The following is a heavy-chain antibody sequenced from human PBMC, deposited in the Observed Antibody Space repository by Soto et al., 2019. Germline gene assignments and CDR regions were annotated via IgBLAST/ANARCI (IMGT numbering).Heavy chain of an antibody. J-gene: IGHJ4*02. V-gene: IGHV3-23*01. CDR3: AKELEVTMIVVVGRLTLDY. Sequence: EVQLLESGGGLVQPGGSLRLSCAASGFTFSSYAMSWVRQAPGKGLEWVSAISGSGGSTYYADSVKGRFTISRDNSKNTLYLQMNSLRAEDTAVYYCAKELEVTMIVVVGRLTLDYWGQGTLVTVSS. CDR2: ISGSGGST. CDR1: GFTFSSYA. D-gene: IGHD3-22*01.